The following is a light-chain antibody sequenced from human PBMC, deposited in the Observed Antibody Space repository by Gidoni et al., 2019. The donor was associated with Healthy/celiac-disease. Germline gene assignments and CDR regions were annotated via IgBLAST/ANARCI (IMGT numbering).Light chain of an antibody. CDR2: AAS. CDR3: QQCYSPPIT. CDR1: QSISSY. Sequence: DIHMTQSPSSLSASVGDRVTITCRASQSISSYLNWYQQKPWKAPKLLIYAASSLQSGVPSRFSGSGSGTDFTITISSLQPEDFATYYCQQCYSPPITFGGGTKVEIK. J-gene: IGKJ4*01. V-gene: IGKV1-39*01.